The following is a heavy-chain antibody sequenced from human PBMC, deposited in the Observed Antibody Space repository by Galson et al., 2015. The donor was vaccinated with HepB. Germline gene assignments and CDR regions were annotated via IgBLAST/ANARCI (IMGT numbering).Heavy chain of an antibody. J-gene: IGHJ4*02. Sequence: SLRLSCAASGFTFSSYAMSWVRQAPGKGLEWVSGISNRGGSTYCADSVKGRFTISRDNSKNTLYLQMNSLRAEDTTVYYCAKVLFRAMIVVVITPFGYWGQGTLVTVSS. CDR1: GFTFSSYA. CDR3: AKVLFRAMIVVVITPFGY. D-gene: IGHD3-22*01. CDR2: ISNRGGST. V-gene: IGHV3-23*01.